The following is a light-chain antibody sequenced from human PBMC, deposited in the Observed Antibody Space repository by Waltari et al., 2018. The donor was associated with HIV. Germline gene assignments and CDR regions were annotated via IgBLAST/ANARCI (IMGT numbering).Light chain of an antibody. V-gene: IGLV1-47*01. CDR3: AAWEDTGSVL. Sequence: SVLSQPPSASGPPVPRVPISCSGTSSTIGTHSVQWYQKLPGSAPKILIYRKNQRPSGVPDRFSGSKAGNSASLAIRGLQAEDEADYYCAAWEDTGSVLFGGGTKLTVL. CDR1: SSTIGTHS. CDR2: RKN. J-gene: IGLJ2*01.